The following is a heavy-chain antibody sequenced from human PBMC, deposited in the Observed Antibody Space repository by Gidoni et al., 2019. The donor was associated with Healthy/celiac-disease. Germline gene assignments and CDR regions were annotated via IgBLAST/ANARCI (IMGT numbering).Heavy chain of an antibody. Sequence: EVQLLESGGGVVQPGGSLRLPCAASGVTLSSYAMSWFRQAPGKGLEWVSAISGSGGSTYYADSVKGRFTISRDNSKNTLYLQMNSLRAEDTAVYYCANLKIVGATFHFDYWGQGTLVTVSS. V-gene: IGHV3-23*01. CDR2: ISGSGGST. CDR3: ANLKIVGATFHFDY. CDR1: GVTLSSYA. J-gene: IGHJ4*02. D-gene: IGHD1-26*01.